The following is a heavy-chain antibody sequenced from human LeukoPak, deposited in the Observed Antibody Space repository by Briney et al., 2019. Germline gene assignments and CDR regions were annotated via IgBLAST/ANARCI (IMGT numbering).Heavy chain of an antibody. CDR3: ARDSRLRGSYSVY. J-gene: IGHJ4*02. CDR1: GGGFSSGA. Sequence: ASVKVSCKASGGGFSSGANSWERHPHAQGHGRMGGIITFYGTADDSQRFQGRVTITTDESTSTAYMELSRLRAEDTGVYYCARDSRLRGSYSVYWGQGTLVTVSS. CDR2: IITFYGTA. V-gene: IGHV1-69*05. D-gene: IGHD3-16*01.